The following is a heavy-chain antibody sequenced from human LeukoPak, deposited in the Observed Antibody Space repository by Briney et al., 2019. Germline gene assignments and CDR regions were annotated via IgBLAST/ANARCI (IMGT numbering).Heavy chain of an antibody. J-gene: IGHJ4*02. CDR1: EGTFSSYA. CDR3: ARDRYSSSRYDY. V-gene: IGHV1-69*05. Sequence: SVKVSCKASEGTFSSYAISWVRQAPGQGLEWMGGIIPIFGTANYAQKFQGRVTITTDESTSTAYMELSSLRSEDTAVYYCARDRYSSSRYDYWGQGTLVTVSS. CDR2: IIPIFGTA. D-gene: IGHD6-13*01.